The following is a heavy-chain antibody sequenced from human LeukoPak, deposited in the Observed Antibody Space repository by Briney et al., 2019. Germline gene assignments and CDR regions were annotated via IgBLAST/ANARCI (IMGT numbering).Heavy chain of an antibody. V-gene: IGHV1-69*05. Sequence: GASVKVSCKASGGTFSSYAISWVRQAPGQGLEWMGGIIPIFGTANYAQKFQGRVTITTDESTSTAYMELSSLRSEDTAVYYCARARQLEGPFDYWGQGTLVTVSS. CDR3: ARARQLEGPFDY. D-gene: IGHD2-2*01. CDR2: IIPIFGTA. CDR1: GGTFSSYA. J-gene: IGHJ4*02.